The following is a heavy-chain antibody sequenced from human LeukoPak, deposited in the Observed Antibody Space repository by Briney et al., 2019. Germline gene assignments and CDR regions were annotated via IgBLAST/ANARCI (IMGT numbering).Heavy chain of an antibody. D-gene: IGHD6-13*01. CDR1: GFTFSSYS. J-gene: IGHJ4*02. Sequence: GGSLRLSCAASGFTFSSYSMNWVRQAPGKGLEWVAVIWHDGSNKYYADSVKGRFTISRDNSKNTLFLEMNSLRAEDTAVYFCARDVAAAFDYWGQGTLVTVSS. CDR2: IWHDGSNK. V-gene: IGHV3-33*08. CDR3: ARDVAAAFDY.